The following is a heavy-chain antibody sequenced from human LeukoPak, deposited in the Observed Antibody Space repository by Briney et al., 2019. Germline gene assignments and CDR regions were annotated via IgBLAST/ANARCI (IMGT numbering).Heavy chain of an antibody. CDR2: IYYSGST. J-gene: IGHJ4*02. V-gene: IGHV4-59*12. Sequence: LETLSLTCTVSGGSISSYYWSWIRQPPGKGLEWIGYIYYSGSTNYNPSLKSRVTISVDTSKNQFSLKLSSVTAADTAVYYCARAAYGSGVDYWGQGTLVTVSS. CDR3: ARAAYGSGVDY. CDR1: GGSISSYY. D-gene: IGHD3-10*01.